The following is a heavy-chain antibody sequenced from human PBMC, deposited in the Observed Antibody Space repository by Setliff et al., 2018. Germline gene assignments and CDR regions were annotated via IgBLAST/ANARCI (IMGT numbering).Heavy chain of an antibody. D-gene: IGHD4-4*01. Sequence: PGGSLRLSCAASGFTFNTYAMSWVRQAPGKGLEWVAVFWADGNRRFYADSVKGRFTVSRDLSMDTVFLQMDSLRAEDTALYYCGRDDDTTSHYSILNFWGQGTMVTVSS. V-gene: IGHV3-30*04. CDR3: GRDDDTTSHYSILNF. J-gene: IGHJ3*01. CDR2: FWADGNRR. CDR1: GFTFNTYA.